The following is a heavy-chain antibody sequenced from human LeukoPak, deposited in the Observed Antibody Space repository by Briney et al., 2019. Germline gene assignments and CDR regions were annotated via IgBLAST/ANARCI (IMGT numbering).Heavy chain of an antibody. CDR2: VSYSGST. Sequence: TSETLSLTCSVSRGSISDYYWSWIRQPPGKGLEWIGYVSYSGSTNYNPSLKSRVTISVDTSKNQFSLKLSSVTAADTAVYHCAEGYSPYYFDYWGRGTLVTVSS. V-gene: IGHV4-59*01. D-gene: IGHD5-12*01. CDR1: RGSISDYY. J-gene: IGHJ4*02. CDR3: AEGYSPYYFDY.